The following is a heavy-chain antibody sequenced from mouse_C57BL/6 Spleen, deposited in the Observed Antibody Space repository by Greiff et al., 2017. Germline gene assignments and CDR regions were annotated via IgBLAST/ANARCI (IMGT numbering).Heavy chain of an antibody. J-gene: IGHJ2*01. CDR3: ATLGSSPYFDY. CDR2: IDPSDSYT. V-gene: IGHV1-69*01. D-gene: IGHD1-1*01. Sequence: QVQLQQPGAELVMPGASVKLSCKASGYTFTSYWMHWVKQRPGQGLEWIGEIDPSDSYTNYNQKFKGKSTLTVDKSSSTAYMQLSSLTSEDSAVYYCATLGSSPYFDYWGQGTTLTVSS. CDR1: GYTFTSYW.